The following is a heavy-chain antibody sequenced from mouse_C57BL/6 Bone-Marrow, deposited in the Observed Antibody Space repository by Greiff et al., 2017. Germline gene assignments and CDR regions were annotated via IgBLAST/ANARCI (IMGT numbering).Heavy chain of an antibody. CDR1: GYTFTSYW. CDR3: ARSSNYGSSYQFAY. J-gene: IGHJ3*01. Sequence: VQLQQPGAELVMPGASVKLSCKASGYTFTSYWMHWVKQRPGQGLEWIGEIDPSDSYTNYNQKFKGKSTLTVDKSSSTAHMQLSSLTSEDSAVYYCARSSNYGSSYQFAYWGQGTLVTVSA. D-gene: IGHD1-1*01. CDR2: IDPSDSYT. V-gene: IGHV1-69*01.